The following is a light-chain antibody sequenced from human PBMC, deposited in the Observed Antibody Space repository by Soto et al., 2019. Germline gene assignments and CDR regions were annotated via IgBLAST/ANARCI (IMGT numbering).Light chain of an antibody. CDR3: AGWDDSLNGWV. CDR1: SSNIGRYA. CDR2: SNI. Sequence: QSVLTQPPSASGTPGQRVTISCSGSSSNIGRYALNWYQQLPGAAPKVVIFSNINRPSGVPDRFSGSKSGTSASLAISGLQSEDEADYYCAGWDDSLNGWVFGGGTKLTVL. V-gene: IGLV1-44*01. J-gene: IGLJ3*02.